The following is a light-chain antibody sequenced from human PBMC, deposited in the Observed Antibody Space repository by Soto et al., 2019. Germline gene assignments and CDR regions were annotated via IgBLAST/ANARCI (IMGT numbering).Light chain of an antibody. J-gene: IGKJ4*01. CDR2: GAS. CDR3: QQYGSSPLT. V-gene: IGKV3-15*01. CDR1: QSVGSG. Sequence: EIVMTQSPGTLSVSPGERATLSCRVSQSVGSGLAWYQHKAGQAPRLLIYGASTRATGIPARFSGSGSGTEFTLTISNVQSEDLAVYYCQQYGSSPLTFGGGTKVEIK.